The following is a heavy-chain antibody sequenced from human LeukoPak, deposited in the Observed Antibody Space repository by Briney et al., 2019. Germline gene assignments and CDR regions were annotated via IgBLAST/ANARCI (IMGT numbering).Heavy chain of an antibody. Sequence: GGSLRLSCAASGFTFSSYAMSWVRQAPGKGLEWVSASSGSGGSTYYADSVKGRFTISRDNSKNTLYLQMNSLRAEDTAVYYCAKDGRIAVAGTLGGDGFDPWGQGTLVTVSS. CDR3: AKDGRIAVAGTLGGDGFDP. CDR2: SSGSGGST. V-gene: IGHV3-23*01. CDR1: GFTFSSYA. J-gene: IGHJ5*02. D-gene: IGHD6-19*01.